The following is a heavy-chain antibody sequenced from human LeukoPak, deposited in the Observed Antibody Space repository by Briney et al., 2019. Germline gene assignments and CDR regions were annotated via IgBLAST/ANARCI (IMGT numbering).Heavy chain of an antibody. CDR3: AKSMTLQWRGFFDL. CDR1: GFTLSTYA. CDR2: ISDSCANT. D-gene: IGHD6-19*01. Sequence: GGSLRLSCAASGFTLSTYALSWVGQPQGRGREWVSTISDSCANTYYADSVRGRFTISRDNSKNTLYLQKNSLRADDTAIYYCAKSMTLQWRGFFDLWGRGTHVTVSS. V-gene: IGHV3-23*01. J-gene: IGHJ2*01.